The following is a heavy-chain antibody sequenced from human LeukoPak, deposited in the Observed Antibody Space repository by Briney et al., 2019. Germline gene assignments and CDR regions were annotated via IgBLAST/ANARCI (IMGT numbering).Heavy chain of an antibody. J-gene: IGHJ2*01. V-gene: IGHV3-9*01. D-gene: IGHD3-10*01. CDR2: ISWNGGSV. CDR1: GFNFDDYA. Sequence: PGGSLRLSCAASGFNFDDYAMYWVRQAPGKGLEWVSGISWNGGSVGYADSVKGRFTISRDNAKNTVYLQMNSLRAEDTAVYYCARVGTGSWYFDLWGRGTLVTFSS. CDR3: ARVGTGSWYFDL.